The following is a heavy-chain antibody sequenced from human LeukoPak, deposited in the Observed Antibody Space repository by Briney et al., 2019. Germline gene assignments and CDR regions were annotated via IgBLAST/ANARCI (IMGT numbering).Heavy chain of an antibody. CDR2: INAGNGNT. Sequence: KVSCKASGYTFTSYAIHWVRQAPGQRLEWMGWINAGNGNTKYSQKFQGRVTITRDTSASTAYMELSSLRSEDTAVYYCARGATVTYYYDFFDIWGQGTMVTVSS. V-gene: IGHV1-3*01. CDR3: ARGATVTYYYDFFDI. D-gene: IGHD3-22*01. J-gene: IGHJ3*02. CDR1: GYTFTSYA.